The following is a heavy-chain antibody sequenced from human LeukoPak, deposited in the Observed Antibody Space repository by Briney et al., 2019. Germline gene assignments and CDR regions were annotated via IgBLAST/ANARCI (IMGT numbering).Heavy chain of an antibody. Sequence: GGSLRLSCAASGFIFSGYWMTWVRQAPGKGLEWVANIKEDGSEKYYVDSVKGRFTISRDNAKNSLFLQMNSLRGEDTAVFYCARGLLSNIYGGQGTLVTVSS. J-gene: IGHJ4*02. V-gene: IGHV3-7*01. D-gene: IGHD2-15*01. CDR1: GFIFSGYW. CDR3: ARGLLSNIY. CDR2: IKEDGSEK.